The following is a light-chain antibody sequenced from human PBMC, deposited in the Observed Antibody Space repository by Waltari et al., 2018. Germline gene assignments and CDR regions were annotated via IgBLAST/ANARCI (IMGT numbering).Light chain of an antibody. V-gene: IGKV1-13*02. Sequence: IQLTQSPSSLTASLGDRVTITCRASQGINTALAWYQQKPGKAPNLLIYDASNLESGVPARFSGSGSGTDFSLTISSLQPEDFATYYCQQFISYPRTFGGGTKVEIK. J-gene: IGKJ4*01. CDR3: QQFISYPRT. CDR1: QGINTA. CDR2: DAS.